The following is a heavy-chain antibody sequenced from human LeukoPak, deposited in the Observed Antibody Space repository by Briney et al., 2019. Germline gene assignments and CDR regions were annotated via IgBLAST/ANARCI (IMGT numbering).Heavy chain of an antibody. CDR3: AREFYSDTAMATGIDP. J-gene: IGHJ5*02. CDR2: INPNSGGT. D-gene: IGHD5-18*01. V-gene: IGHV1-2*02. Sequence: ASVKVSCKASGYTFTSYGISWVRQAPGQGLEWMGWINPNSGGTNYAQKFQGRVTMTRDTSISTAYMELSRLRSDDTAVYYCAREFYSDTAMATGIDPWGQGTLVTVSS. CDR1: GYTFTSYG.